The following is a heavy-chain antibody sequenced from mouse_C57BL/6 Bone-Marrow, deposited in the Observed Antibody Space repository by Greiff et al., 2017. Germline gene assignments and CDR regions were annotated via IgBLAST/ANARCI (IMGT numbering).Heavy chain of an antibody. J-gene: IGHJ2*01. D-gene: IGHD1-1*01. V-gene: IGHV7-3*01. CDR3: ARYSRGSFDY. Sequence: EVKVEESGGGLVQPGGSLSLSCAASGFTFTDYYMSWVRQPPGKALEWLGFIRNKANGYTTEYSASVKGRFTISRDNSQSILYLQMNALRAEDSATYYCARYSRGSFDYWGQGTTLTVSS. CDR1: GFTFTDYY. CDR2: IRNKANGYTT.